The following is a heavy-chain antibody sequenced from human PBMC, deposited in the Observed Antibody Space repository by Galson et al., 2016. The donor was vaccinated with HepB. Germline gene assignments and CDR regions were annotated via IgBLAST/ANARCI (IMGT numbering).Heavy chain of an antibody. D-gene: IGHD1-26*01. CDR2: IWYDGNNK. J-gene: IGHJ6*03. Sequence: SLRLSCAASGFTFSRYGMHWVRQVPGKGLEWVAIIWYDGNNKYYADSVKGRFTISRDISENTVFLQMISLRAEDTAGYYCARDAGWDFTAWYYIDVWGKGTTVTVSS. CDR3: ARDAGWDFTAWYYIDV. CDR1: GFTFSRYG. V-gene: IGHV3-33*01.